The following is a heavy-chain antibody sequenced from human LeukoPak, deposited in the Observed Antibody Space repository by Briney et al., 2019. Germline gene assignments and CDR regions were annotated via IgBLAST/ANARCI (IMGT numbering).Heavy chain of an antibody. Sequence: SETLSLTCAVYGGSFSGYYWNWIRQPPGKGLEWIGEINQSGSTNYNPSLKSRVTISVDTSKNQFSLKLSSVTAADTAVYYCARLVDGSGYYFDYWGQGTLVTVSS. CDR2: INQSGST. CDR3: ARLVDGSGYYFDY. V-gene: IGHV4-34*01. D-gene: IGHD3-10*01. J-gene: IGHJ4*02. CDR1: GGSFSGYY.